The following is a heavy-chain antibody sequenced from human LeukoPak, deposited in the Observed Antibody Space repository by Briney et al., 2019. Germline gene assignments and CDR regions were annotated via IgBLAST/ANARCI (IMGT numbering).Heavy chain of an antibody. D-gene: IGHD7-27*01. Sequence: SVKVSCTASGGTFSSYAISWVRQAPGQGLEWMGGIIPIFGTANYAQKFQGRVTITTDESTSTAYMELSSLRSEDTAVYYCARVSGAMATHDAFDIWGQGTMVTVSS. CDR1: GGTFSSYA. J-gene: IGHJ3*02. CDR3: ARVSGAMATHDAFDI. CDR2: IIPIFGTA. V-gene: IGHV1-69*05.